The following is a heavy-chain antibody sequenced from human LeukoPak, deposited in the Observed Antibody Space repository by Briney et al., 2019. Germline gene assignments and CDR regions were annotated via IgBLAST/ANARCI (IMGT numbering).Heavy chain of an antibody. CDR3: ARDPGSGSYYPPGYYYGMDV. V-gene: IGHV3-48*03. CDR1: GFTFSSYE. J-gene: IGHJ6*04. CDR2: ISSSGSTI. Sequence: GGSLRLSCAASGFTFSSYEMNWVRQAPGKGLEWVSYISSSGSTIYYAGSVKGRFTISRDNAKNSLYLQMNSLRAEDTAVYYCARDPGSGSYYPPGYYYGMDVWGKGTTVTVSS. D-gene: IGHD3-10*01.